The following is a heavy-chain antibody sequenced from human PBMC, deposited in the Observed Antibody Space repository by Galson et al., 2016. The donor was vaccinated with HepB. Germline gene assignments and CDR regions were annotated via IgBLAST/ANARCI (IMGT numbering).Heavy chain of an antibody. CDR3: AKVDTGGVGDNWFDP. Sequence: SLRLSCAASGFTFDTYAMSWVRQAPGKGLEWVSIISGSGASTYYADSVKGRFTISRDNSKNTVYLQMNNLRAEDTAFYYCAKVDTGGVGDNWFDPWGQGTLVTVSS. J-gene: IGHJ5*02. D-gene: IGHD2-8*02. CDR1: GFTFDTYA. CDR2: ISGSGAST. V-gene: IGHV3-23*01.